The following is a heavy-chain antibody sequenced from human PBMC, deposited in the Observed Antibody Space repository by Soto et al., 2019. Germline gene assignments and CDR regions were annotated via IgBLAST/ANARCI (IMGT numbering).Heavy chain of an antibody. J-gene: IGHJ4*02. CDR2: ISYDGSNK. D-gene: IGHD3-22*01. CDR1: GFTFSSYA. Sequence: LRLSCAASGFTFSSYAMHWVRQAPGKGLEWVAVISYDGSNKYYADSVKGRFTISRDNSKNTLYLQMNSLRAEDTAVYYCASTKYDSSGYYWGQGTLVTVSS. V-gene: IGHV3-30-3*01. CDR3: ASTKYDSSGYY.